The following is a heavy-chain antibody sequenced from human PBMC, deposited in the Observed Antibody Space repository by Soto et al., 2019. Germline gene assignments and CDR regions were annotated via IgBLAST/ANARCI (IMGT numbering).Heavy chain of an antibody. CDR2: IWYDGSNK. Sequence: GGSNRVSRTASELTFGDHGGRRVRQATGKGLEWVAVIWYDGSNKYYADSVKGRFTISRDNSKNTLYLQMNSLRAEDTAVYYCARDYLVIPHRVIDYWGQGTLVTVSS. J-gene: IGHJ4*02. D-gene: IGHD2-15*01. CDR1: ELTFGDHG. CDR3: ARDYLVIPHRVIDY. V-gene: IGHV3-33*01.